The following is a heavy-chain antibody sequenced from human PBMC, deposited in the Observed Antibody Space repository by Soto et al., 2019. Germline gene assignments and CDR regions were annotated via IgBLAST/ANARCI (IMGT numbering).Heavy chain of an antibody. V-gene: IGHV1-69*01. J-gene: IGHJ4*02. CDR3: ASNPPIMTFGGAAGYFFDN. D-gene: IGHD3-16*01. Sequence: QVQLVQSGAEMKKPGSSVKVSCKASGGTFGSFALTWVRQSPGQGLECMGGIIPMFGTANYAEKFQGRVTITADESTSTSYMEMRSLGHEDTAVYYCASNPPIMTFGGAAGYFFDNWGQGNVATVSS. CDR1: GGTFGSFA. CDR2: IIPMFGTA.